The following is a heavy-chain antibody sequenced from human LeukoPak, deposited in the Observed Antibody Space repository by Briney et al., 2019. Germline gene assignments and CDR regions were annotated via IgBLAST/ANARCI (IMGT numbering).Heavy chain of an antibody. CDR3: ARGLEQLRGYFGY. CDR2: IYYSGST. V-gene: IGHV4-39*07. J-gene: IGHJ4*02. D-gene: IGHD1/OR15-1a*01. Sequence: SETLSLTCTVSGGSISSSSYYWGWIRQPPGKGLEWIGSIYYSGSTYYNPSLKSRVTISVDTSKNQFSLKLSSVTAADTAVYYCARGLEQLRGYFGYWGQGTLVTVSS. CDR1: GGSISSSSYY.